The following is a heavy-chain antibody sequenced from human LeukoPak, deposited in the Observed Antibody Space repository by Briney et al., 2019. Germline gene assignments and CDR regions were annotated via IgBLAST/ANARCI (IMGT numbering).Heavy chain of an antibody. CDR1: GFTFSSYA. J-gene: IGHJ6*04. V-gene: IGHV3-23*01. CDR3: AKDGSGSYYFDYYYYYGMDV. CDR2: ISGSGGST. Sequence: GGSLRLSCAASGFTFSSYAMSWDRQAPGKGLEWVSAISGSGGSTYYADSVKGRFTISRDNSKNTLYLQMNSLRAEDTAVYYCAKDGSGSYYFDYYYYYGMDVWGKGTTVTVSS. D-gene: IGHD3-10*01.